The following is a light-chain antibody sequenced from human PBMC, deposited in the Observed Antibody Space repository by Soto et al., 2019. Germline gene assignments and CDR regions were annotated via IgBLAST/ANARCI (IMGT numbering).Light chain of an antibody. CDR1: QSVTSNY. V-gene: IGKV3-20*01. Sequence: EIVLTPSPGTLSLSPVGRATLSCRASQSVTSNYLAWYQQKPGQAPRLLVYGASNRATGIPDRFSGSGSGTDFTLTISSLEPEDFAVYYCQQYNLSPRTFGQGTKVDI. CDR3: QQYNLSPRT. J-gene: IGKJ1*01. CDR2: GAS.